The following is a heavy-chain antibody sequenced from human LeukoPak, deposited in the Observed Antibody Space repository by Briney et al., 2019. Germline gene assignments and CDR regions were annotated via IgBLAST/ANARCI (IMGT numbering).Heavy chain of an antibody. D-gene: IGHD4-23*01. V-gene: IGHV4-39*01. CDR1: GGSISSSSYY. Sequence: SETLSLTCTVSGGSISSSSYYWGWIRQPPGKGLEWIGSIYYSGSTYYNPSLKSRVTISVDTSKNQFSLKLSSVTAADTAVYYCANSANYGGNSGFFDYWGQGTLVTVSS. CDR3: ANSANYGGNSGFFDY. J-gene: IGHJ4*02. CDR2: IYYSGST.